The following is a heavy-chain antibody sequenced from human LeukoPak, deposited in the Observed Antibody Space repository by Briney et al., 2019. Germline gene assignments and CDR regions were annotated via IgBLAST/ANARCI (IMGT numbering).Heavy chain of an antibody. CDR1: GGSISSSNW. CDR2: IYYSGST. Sequence: SGTLSLTCAVSGGSISSSNWWSWVRQPPGKGLEWIGSIYYSGSTYYNPSLKSRVTISIDMSKNQLSLKLSSVTAADTAVYYCARGSRGYSYGWGQGNLVTVSS. CDR3: ARGSRGYSYG. D-gene: IGHD5-18*01. J-gene: IGHJ4*02. V-gene: IGHV4-4*02.